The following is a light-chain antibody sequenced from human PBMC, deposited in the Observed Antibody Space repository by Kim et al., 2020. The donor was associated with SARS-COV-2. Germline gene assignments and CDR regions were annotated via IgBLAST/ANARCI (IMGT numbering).Light chain of an antibody. CDR2: KAS. V-gene: IGKV1-5*03. J-gene: IGKJ2*03. CDR3: QQYNSYLYS. CDR1: QSISSW. Sequence: SASVGDRVTITCRASQSISSWLAWYQQKPGKAPKLLIYKASSLESGVPSRFSGSGSGTEFTLTISSLQPDDFATYYCQQYNSYLYSFGQATKLEI.